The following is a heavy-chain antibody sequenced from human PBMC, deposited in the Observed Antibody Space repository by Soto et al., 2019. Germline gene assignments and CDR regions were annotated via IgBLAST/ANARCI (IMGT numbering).Heavy chain of an antibody. CDR2: IYYSGGT. J-gene: IGHJ4*02. V-gene: IGHV4-4*02. Sequence: QVQLQESGPGLVRPSGTLSLTCAVSGDSINSNYCWTWVRQPPGKGLEWIAEIYYSGGTSYNPSLKSRVTISMDKSTNQFSLSLTSVTAADTAMYYCASDTGWGLGYWGQGPLVTVAS. CDR3: ASDTGWGLGY. D-gene: IGHD6-19*01. CDR1: GDSINSNYC.